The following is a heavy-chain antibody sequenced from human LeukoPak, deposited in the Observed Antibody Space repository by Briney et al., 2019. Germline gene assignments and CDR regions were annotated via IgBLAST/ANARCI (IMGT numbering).Heavy chain of an antibody. CDR2: ISGSGGST. CDR3: AKLILGVTYYFDY. Sequence: GGSLRLSCAASGFTFSSYSMSWVRQAPGKGLEWVSAISGSGGSTYYADSVKGRFTISRDNSKNTLYLQMNSLRAEDTAVYYCAKLILGVTYYFDYWGQGTLVTVSS. V-gene: IGHV3-23*01. D-gene: IGHD3-22*01. CDR1: GFTFSSYS. J-gene: IGHJ4*02.